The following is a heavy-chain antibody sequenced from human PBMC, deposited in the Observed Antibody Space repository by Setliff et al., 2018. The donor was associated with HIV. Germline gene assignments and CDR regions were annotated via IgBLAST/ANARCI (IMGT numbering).Heavy chain of an antibody. Sequence: GGSLRLSCAASGFSFSTSTMNWVRQAPGRGLEWLSYISSSSSIYHADSVKGRFTISRDNAKNTLYLQMNRLRSDDTAVYYCVRGPQFTPHWGQGTLVTVSS. CDR1: GFSFSTST. CDR2: ISSSSSI. V-gene: IGHV3-48*04. J-gene: IGHJ4*02. CDR3: VRGPQFTPH. D-gene: IGHD3-16*01.